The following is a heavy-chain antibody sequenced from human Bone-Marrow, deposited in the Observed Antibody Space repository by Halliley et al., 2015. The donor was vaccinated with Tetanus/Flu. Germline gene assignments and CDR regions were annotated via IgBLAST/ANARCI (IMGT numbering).Heavy chain of an antibody. V-gene: IGHV3-7*03. D-gene: IGHD2-15*01. CDR3: ARDFRRSGKYDHFFFDS. Sequence: IKQDGSDKYYVDSVKGRFTISRDNAQSSLYLEMNSLRVEDTAVYYCARDFRRSGKYDHFFFDSWGQGTLVTVSS. CDR2: IKQDGSDK. J-gene: IGHJ4*02.